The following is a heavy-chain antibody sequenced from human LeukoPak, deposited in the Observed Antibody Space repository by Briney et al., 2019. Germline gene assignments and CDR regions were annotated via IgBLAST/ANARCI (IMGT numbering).Heavy chain of an antibody. V-gene: IGHV4-39*07. J-gene: IGHJ4*02. CDR2: IYYSGST. CDR1: IGSISSTNYY. CDR3: ARPPGY. Sequence: PSETLSLTCTVSIGSISSTNYYWGWIRQPPGKGLEWIGTIYYSGSTYYNPSLESRLTISVDTSKNQFSLKLSSVTAADTAVYYCARPPGYWGQGTLITVSS.